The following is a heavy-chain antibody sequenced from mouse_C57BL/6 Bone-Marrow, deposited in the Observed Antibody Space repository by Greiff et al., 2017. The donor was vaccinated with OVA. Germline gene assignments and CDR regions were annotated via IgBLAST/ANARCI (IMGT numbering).Heavy chain of an antibody. CDR2: IDPETGGT. D-gene: IGHD2-5*01. Sequence: QVQLQQSGAELVRPGASVTLSCKASGYTFTDYEMHWVKQTPVHGLEWIGAIDPETGGTDYNQKFKGKAILTADKSSSTAYMELRSLTSEDSAVDYGMRCYSNYYAMDYWGQGTSVTVSA. V-gene: IGHV1-15*01. CDR3: MRCYSNYYAMDY. CDR1: GYTFTDYE. J-gene: IGHJ4*01.